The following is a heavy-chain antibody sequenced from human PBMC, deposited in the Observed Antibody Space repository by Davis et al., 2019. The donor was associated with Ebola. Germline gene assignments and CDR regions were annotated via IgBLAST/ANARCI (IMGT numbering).Heavy chain of an antibody. J-gene: IGHJ4*02. D-gene: IGHD2-2*02. CDR1: GGSISGYY. CDR2: IYYGDST. Sequence: SETLSPTCLVPGGSISGYYWSWIRQSPGKGLEWIGYIYYGDSTDYNPSLRSPVTLSLDRSKNQFSLKMTSVTAADTAVYYCARHRTDYTTRGFEYWGQGTLITVSS. V-gene: IGHV4-59*08. CDR3: ARHRTDYTTRGFEY.